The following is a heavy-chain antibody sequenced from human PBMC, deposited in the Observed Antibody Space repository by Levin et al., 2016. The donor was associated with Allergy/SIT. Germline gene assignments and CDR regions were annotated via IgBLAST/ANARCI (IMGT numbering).Heavy chain of an antibody. J-gene: IGHJ5*02. CDR2: IYYSGST. CDR1: GGSVSSGSYY. V-gene: IGHV4-61*01. D-gene: IGHD7-27*01. CDR3: ARSPWVRWFDP. Sequence: SETLSLTCTVSGGSVSSGSYYWSWIRQPPGKGLEWIGYIYYSGSTNYNPSLKSRVTISVDTSKNQFSLKLSSVTAADTAVYYCARSPWVRWFDPWGQGTLVTVSS.